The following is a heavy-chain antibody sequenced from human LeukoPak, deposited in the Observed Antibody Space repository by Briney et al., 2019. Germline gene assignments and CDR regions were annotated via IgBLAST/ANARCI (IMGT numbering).Heavy chain of an antibody. Sequence: GASVKVSCKASGHTFTGYYMHWVRQAPGQGLEWMGWINPNSGGTNYAQKFQGRVTMTRDTSISTAYMELSRLRSDDTAVYYCAREGAYYYDSRSVWFDPWGQGTLVTVSS. CDR1: GHTFTGYY. V-gene: IGHV1-2*02. D-gene: IGHD3-22*01. CDR3: AREGAYYYDSRSVWFDP. J-gene: IGHJ5*02. CDR2: INPNSGGT.